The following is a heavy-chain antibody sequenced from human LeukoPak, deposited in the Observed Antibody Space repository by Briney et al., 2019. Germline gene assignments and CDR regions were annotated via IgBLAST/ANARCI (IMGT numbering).Heavy chain of an antibody. J-gene: IGHJ5*02. CDR2: ISDNSGNT. D-gene: IGHD2-8*01. V-gene: IGHV3-23*01. CDR1: GLTFSSYA. Sequence: TGGSLRLSCAASGLTFSSYAMSWVRQAPGQGLEGVSAISDNSGNTYYADSVKGRFTISRDNSKNTLYLQMNSLRAEDTAVYYCAKMVSMYNWFDPWGQGTLVTVSS. CDR3: AKMVSMYNWFDP.